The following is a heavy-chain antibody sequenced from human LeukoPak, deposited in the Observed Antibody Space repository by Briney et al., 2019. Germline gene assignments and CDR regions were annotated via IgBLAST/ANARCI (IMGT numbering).Heavy chain of an antibody. J-gene: IGHJ4*02. D-gene: IGHD1-26*01. CDR1: GFTFSSYA. V-gene: IGHV3-30*04. Sequence: GGSLRLSCAASGFTFSSYAMHWVRQAPGKGLEWVAVISYDGSSKYYADSVKGRFTISRDNAKNSLYLQMNSLRAEDTAVYYCARDARSGSPGGWGQGTLVTVSS. CDR3: ARDARSGSPGG. CDR2: ISYDGSSK.